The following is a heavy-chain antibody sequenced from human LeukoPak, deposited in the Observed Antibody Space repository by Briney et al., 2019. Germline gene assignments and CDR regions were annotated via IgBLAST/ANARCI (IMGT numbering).Heavy chain of an antibody. CDR2: IRYDGSNK. V-gene: IGHV3-30*02. CDR3: AKDYSKTSYYGSGTYYRPNWFDP. CDR1: GFTFRIYG. D-gene: IGHD3-10*01. J-gene: IGHJ5*02. Sequence: PGGSLRLSCAASGFTFRIYGMYWVRQAPGKGLEWVAFIRYDGSNKYYADSVKGRFTISGDNSKNTLYLQMSSLRAEDTAVYYCAKDYSKTSYYGSGTYYRPNWFDPWGQGTLVTVSS.